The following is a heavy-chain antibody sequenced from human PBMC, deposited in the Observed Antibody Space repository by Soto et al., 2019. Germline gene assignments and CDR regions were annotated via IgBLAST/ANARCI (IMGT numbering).Heavy chain of an antibody. CDR3: ARDEMVVATGSRTWHYYYGMDV. V-gene: IGHV1-69*12. CDR2: IIHIFGTA. J-gene: IGHJ6*02. CDR1: GGTFSTDA. Sequence: QVQLVQSGAEVKKPGSSVKVSCKSSGGTFSTDAISWVRQAPGQGLEWMGGIIHIFGTANYAQKFQGRVTITADESTTTAYMELISLRSDDTAVYYCARDEMVVATGSRTWHYYYGMDVWGQGTTVTVSS. D-gene: IGHD2-15*01.